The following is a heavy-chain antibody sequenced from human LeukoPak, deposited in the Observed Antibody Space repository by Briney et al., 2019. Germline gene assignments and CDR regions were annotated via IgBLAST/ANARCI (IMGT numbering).Heavy chain of an antibody. V-gene: IGHV3-53*01. J-gene: IGHJ4*02. D-gene: IGHD6-6*01. Sequence: GGSLRLSCAASGFTVSSNYMSWVRQAPGKGLEWVSVIYSGGSTYYADSVKGRFTISRDNSKNTLYLQMNSLRAEDTAVYYCARGGSSSTVGIDYWGQGTLVTVSS. CDR2: IYSGGST. CDR1: GFTVSSNY. CDR3: ARGGSSSTVGIDY.